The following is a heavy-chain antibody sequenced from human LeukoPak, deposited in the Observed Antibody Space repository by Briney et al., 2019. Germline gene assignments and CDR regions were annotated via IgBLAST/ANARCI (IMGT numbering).Heavy chain of an antibody. Sequence: GGSLRLSCAASGFTFSSYEMNWVRQAPGKGLEWVSYISSSGSTIYYADSVKGRFTISRDNAKNSLYLQMNSLRAEDTAVYYCARARPYYYDSSGYLDYWGQGTLVTVSS. D-gene: IGHD3-22*01. J-gene: IGHJ4*02. CDR1: GFTFSSYE. V-gene: IGHV3-48*03. CDR3: ARARPYYYDSSGYLDY. CDR2: ISSSGSTI.